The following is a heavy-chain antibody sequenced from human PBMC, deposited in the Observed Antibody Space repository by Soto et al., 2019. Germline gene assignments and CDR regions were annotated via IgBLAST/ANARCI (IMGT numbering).Heavy chain of an antibody. D-gene: IGHD3-3*01. J-gene: IGHJ6*02. Sequence: PSETLSLPCTVSGGSISSYYWSWIRQPPGKGLEWIGYIYYSGSTNYDPSLKSRVTISVDTSKNQFSLKLSSVTAADTAVYYCASLGRSGFWSGYYYGMDVWGQGTKVTVSS. CDR2: IYYSGST. CDR1: GGSISSYY. CDR3: ASLGRSGFWSGYYYGMDV. V-gene: IGHV4-59*01.